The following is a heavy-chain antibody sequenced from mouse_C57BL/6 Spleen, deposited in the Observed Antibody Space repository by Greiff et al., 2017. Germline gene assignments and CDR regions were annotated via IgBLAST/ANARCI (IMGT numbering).Heavy chain of an antibody. Sequence: VQLQQSGPELVKPGASVKISCKASGYSFTGYYMNWVKQSPEKSLEWIREINPSTGGTTYNQKFKAKATLTVDKSSSTAYMQLKSLTSEDSAVYYCARGYTGGYWGQGTTLTVSS. V-gene: IGHV1-42*01. CDR3: ARGYTGGY. CDR2: INPSTGGT. D-gene: IGHD3-1*01. CDR1: GYSFTGYY. J-gene: IGHJ2*01.